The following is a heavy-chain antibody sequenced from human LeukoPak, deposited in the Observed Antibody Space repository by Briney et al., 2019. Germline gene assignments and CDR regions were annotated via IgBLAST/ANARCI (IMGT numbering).Heavy chain of an antibody. CDR1: GGSISSSSYY. CDR2: IYYSANT. D-gene: IGHD6-19*01. V-gene: IGHV4-39*01. Sequence: SETLSLTCTVSGGSISSSSYYWGWIRQPPGKGLEWIGSIYYSANTYYNPSLKSRVTISVDTSKNQFSLKLSSVTAADTAVYYCARHSERQWLVNRFDPWGQGTLVTVSS. J-gene: IGHJ5*02. CDR3: ARHSERQWLVNRFDP.